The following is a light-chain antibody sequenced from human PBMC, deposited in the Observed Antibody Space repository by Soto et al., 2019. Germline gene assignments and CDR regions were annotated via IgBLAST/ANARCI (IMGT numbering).Light chain of an antibody. J-gene: IGKJ4*01. CDR3: QRRYNWPPLP. Sequence: EMVLTQSPATLSLSPGDSATLSCTASQDIRIFLAWYQQKPGQAPRLLIYNASQRAPGIPARFTGSGSGTDFTLTIRSLGPEDFAVYYCQRRYNWPPLPFGGGSKV. CDR2: NAS. V-gene: IGKV3-11*01. CDR1: QDIRIF.